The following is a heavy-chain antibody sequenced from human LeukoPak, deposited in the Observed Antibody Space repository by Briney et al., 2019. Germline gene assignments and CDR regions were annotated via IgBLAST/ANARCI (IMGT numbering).Heavy chain of an antibody. CDR3: ASSSGIAVAGFDY. CDR1: GYTFTSYY. J-gene: IGHJ4*02. Sequence: ASVKVSCKASGYTFTSYYMHWVRQAPGQGLEWMGIINPSGGTTSDAQRFPGRVTMTRDMSTSTVYMELSSLRSEDTAVYYCASSSGIAVAGFDYWGQGTLVTVSS. D-gene: IGHD6-19*01. V-gene: IGHV1-46*01. CDR2: INPSGGTT.